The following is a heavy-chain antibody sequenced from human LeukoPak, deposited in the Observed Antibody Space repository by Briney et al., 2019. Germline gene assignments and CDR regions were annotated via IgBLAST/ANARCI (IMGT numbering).Heavy chain of an antibody. D-gene: IGHD2-2*01. CDR1: GFTFSSHA. CDR2: ISGSGGST. V-gene: IGHV3-23*01. J-gene: IGHJ6*02. Sequence: RGSLRLSCAASGFTFSSHAINWVRQAPGKGLEWVSAISGSGGSTYYADSVKGRFTISRDNSKNTLYLQMNSLRAEDTAVYYCAKLLWSNYYYGMDVWGQGTTVTVSS. CDR3: AKLLWSNYYYGMDV.